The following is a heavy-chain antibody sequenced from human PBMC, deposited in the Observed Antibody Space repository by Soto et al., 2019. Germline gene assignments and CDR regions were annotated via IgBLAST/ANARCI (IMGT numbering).Heavy chain of an antibody. CDR2: ISAYNGNT. V-gene: IGHV1-18*01. CDR3: AREPDLRKNDFWSGYFGY. Sequence: ASVKFSCKASGYTFTSYGISWVRQAPGQGLEWMGWISAYNGNTNYAQKLQGRVTMTTDTSTSTAYMELRSLRSDDTAVYYCAREPDLRKNDFWSGYFGYWGQGTLVTVSS. J-gene: IGHJ4*02. D-gene: IGHD3-3*01. CDR1: GYTFTSYG.